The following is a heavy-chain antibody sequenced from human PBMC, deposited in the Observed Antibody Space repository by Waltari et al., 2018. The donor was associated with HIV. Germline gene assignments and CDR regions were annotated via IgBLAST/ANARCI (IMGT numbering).Heavy chain of an antibody. CDR1: GYTFTSYD. CDR2: MNPNSGNT. D-gene: IGHD1-1*01. CDR3: ARRGRVSTGPCYFDY. J-gene: IGHJ4*02. Sequence: QVQLVQSGAEVKKPGASVKVSCKVSGYTFTSYDINWVRPAPGQGLEWMGWMNPNSGNTGYTQKFQGRGTMTRNTSTSTAYMEVSSLRSEDTAVYYCARRGRVSTGPCYFDYWGQGTLVTVSS. V-gene: IGHV1-8*01.